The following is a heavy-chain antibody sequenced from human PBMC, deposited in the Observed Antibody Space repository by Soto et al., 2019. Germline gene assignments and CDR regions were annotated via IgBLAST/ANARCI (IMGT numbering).Heavy chain of an antibody. CDR3: AKDPFVIAIFGLTPSPDDAFDI. D-gene: IGHD3-3*01. J-gene: IGHJ3*02. CDR2: ISDDGSQK. Sequence: GGSLRLSCAASGFTFRTYGMHWVRQAPGKGLEWVAFISDDGSQKYYGDSVKGRFTISRDNSKNTLSLRMISLTGEDTAVYYCAKDPFVIAIFGLTPSPDDAFDIWGQGTVVTVSS. CDR1: GFTFRTYG. V-gene: IGHV3-30*18.